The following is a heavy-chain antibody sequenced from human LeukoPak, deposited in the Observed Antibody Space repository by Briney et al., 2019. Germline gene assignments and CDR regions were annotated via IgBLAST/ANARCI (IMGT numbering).Heavy chain of an antibody. V-gene: IGHV4-59*08. CDR3: ARQHGDYRPPYYYYMDV. Sequence: PSETLSLTCTVSGGSISSYYWSWIRQPPGKELEWIGYIYYSGSTKYNPSLKSRVTISLDTSKNQFSLKLNSVTAADTAVYYCARQHGDYRPPYYYYMDVWGKGTTVTVSS. D-gene: IGHD4-17*01. CDR1: GGSISSYY. CDR2: IYYSGST. J-gene: IGHJ6*03.